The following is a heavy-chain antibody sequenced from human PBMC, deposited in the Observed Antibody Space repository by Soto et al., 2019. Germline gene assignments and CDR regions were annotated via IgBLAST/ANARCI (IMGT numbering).Heavy chain of an antibody. Sequence: QVQLVESGGGVVQPGRSLRLSCAASGFTFSKYTMHWVRQAPGKGLEWVAAISDDGSNTYYADSVKGRFTISRDNSKNTLYLQMNSLSNEDTAVHYCAREVYYDFWSGFNTHQYYFDVWGQGTLVTVSS. CDR3: AREVYYDFWSGFNTHQYYFDV. CDR1: GFTFSKYT. D-gene: IGHD3-3*01. J-gene: IGHJ4*02. CDR2: ISDDGSNT. V-gene: IGHV3-30-3*01.